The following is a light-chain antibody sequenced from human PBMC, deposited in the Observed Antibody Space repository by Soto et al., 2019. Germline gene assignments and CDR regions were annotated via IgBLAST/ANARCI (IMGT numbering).Light chain of an antibody. CDR1: QSIITY. Sequence: DIQMTQSPSSLSASIGDRVTITCRASQSIITYLNWYQQKPGKAPKVVIYAASSLQSGVPSRFSGTRSGTDFTLTISSLQPEDFATFYCQQSYSTPFTFGGGTKVEIK. CDR3: QQSYSTPFT. J-gene: IGKJ4*01. V-gene: IGKV1-39*01. CDR2: AAS.